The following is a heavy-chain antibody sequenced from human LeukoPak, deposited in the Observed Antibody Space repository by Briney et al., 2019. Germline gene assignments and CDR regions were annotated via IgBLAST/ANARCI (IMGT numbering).Heavy chain of an antibody. CDR1: GYSISSGYY. D-gene: IGHD3-22*01. CDR3: ARDYYYDSSGYPDYAFDI. CDR2: ISSSGSTI. J-gene: IGHJ3*02. V-gene: IGHV3-11*04. Sequence: LSLTCTVSGYSISSGYYWGWIRQAPGKGLEWVSYISSSGSTIYYADSVKGRFTISRDNAKNSLYLQMNSLRAEDTAVYYCARDYYYDSSGYPDYAFDIWGQGTMVTVSS.